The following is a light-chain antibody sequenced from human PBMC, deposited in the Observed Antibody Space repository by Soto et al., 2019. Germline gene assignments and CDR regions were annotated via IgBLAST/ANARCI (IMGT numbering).Light chain of an antibody. J-gene: IGKJ2*01. CDR3: QQYFSSAPT. Sequence: EIVLTQSPGTLSLSPGERATLSCRASQSIRSSFLAWSQPKPGQAPRLLIYDASSRATAIPDRFSGSGSGTDFTLTISGLEPEDSAVYYCQQYFSSAPTFGQGTKLEI. CDR1: QSIRSSF. CDR2: DAS. V-gene: IGKV3-20*01.